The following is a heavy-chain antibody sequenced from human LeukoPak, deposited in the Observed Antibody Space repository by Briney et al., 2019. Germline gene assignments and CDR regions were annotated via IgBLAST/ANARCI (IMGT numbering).Heavy chain of an antibody. CDR2: ISNGNT. CDR3: AKRLNHNYFEY. D-gene: IGHD6-19*01. V-gene: IGHV3-23*01. Sequence: GGSLRLSCAASGFPFANHAMSWVRQPPGKGLEWVSAISNGNTYYADSVRGRFTISRDDSKNMVYLQMNSLRVEDTARYYCAKRLNHNYFEYWGRGTLVTVSS. J-gene: IGHJ4*02. CDR1: GFPFANHA.